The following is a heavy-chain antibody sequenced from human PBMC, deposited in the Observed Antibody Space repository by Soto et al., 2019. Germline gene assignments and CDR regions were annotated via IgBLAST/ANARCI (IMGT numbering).Heavy chain of an antibody. D-gene: IGHD3-9*01. J-gene: IGHJ6*03. CDR2: IYPGDSDT. CDR1: GYSFTSYW. Sequence: GESLKISCKGSGYSFTSYWIGWVRQMPGKGLEWMGIIYPGDSDTRYSPSFQGQVTISADKSISTAYLQWSSLKASDTAMYYCARDWYDILTDSDSGGPEDYYYYYMDVWGKGTTVTVSS. V-gene: IGHV5-51*01. CDR3: ARDWYDILTDSDSGGPEDYYYYYMDV.